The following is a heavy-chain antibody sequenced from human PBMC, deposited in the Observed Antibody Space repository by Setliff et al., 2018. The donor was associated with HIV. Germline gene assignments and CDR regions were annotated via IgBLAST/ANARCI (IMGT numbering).Heavy chain of an antibody. J-gene: IGHJ4*02. CDR1: GYTFSTYS. V-gene: IGHV1-18*01. D-gene: IGHD4-4*01. CDR2: VSAYNGHT. Sequence: ASVKGSCKASGYTFSTYSITWVRQAPGQGLEWMGWVSAYNGHTDFAQKFQGRITLTTDTSSNTAYMELRSLRSDDTAVYYCARGLNSRLQDRTWGQGTLVTVSS. CDR3: ARGLNSRLQDRT.